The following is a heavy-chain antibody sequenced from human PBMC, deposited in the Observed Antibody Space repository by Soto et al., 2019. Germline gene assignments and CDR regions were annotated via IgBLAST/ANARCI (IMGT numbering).Heavy chain of an antibody. CDR2: INAGNGNT. Sequence: ASVKVSCKASGYTFTSYAMHWLRQAPGQRLEWMGWINAGNGNTKYSQKFQGRVTITRDTSASTAYMELSSLRSEDTAVYYCARGVGCSSTSCYESSYYYYYGMDVWGQGTTVTVSS. D-gene: IGHD2-2*01. V-gene: IGHV1-3*01. J-gene: IGHJ6*02. CDR1: GYTFTSYA. CDR3: ARGVGCSSTSCYESSYYYYYGMDV.